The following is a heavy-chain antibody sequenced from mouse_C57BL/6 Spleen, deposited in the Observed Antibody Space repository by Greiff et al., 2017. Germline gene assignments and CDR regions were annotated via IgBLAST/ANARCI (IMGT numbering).Heavy chain of an antibody. Sequence: EVQVVESGGGLVKPGGSLKLSCAASGFTFSDYGMHWVRQAPEKGLEWVAYISSGSSTIYYADTVKGRFTISRDNAKNTLFLQMNSLMSEETAIYYCAKRNDYGSSSYWYFDVWGTGTTVTVSS. V-gene: IGHV5-17*01. J-gene: IGHJ1*03. CDR3: AKRNDYGSSSYWYFDV. CDR1: GFTFSDYG. CDR2: ISSGSSTI. D-gene: IGHD1-1*01.